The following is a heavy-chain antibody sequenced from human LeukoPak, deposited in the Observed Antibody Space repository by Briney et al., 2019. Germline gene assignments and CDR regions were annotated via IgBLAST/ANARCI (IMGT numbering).Heavy chain of an antibody. CDR2: ISPYDGDT. Sequence: GASVKVSCKASGYTFGIYGISWVRQAPGQGLEWMAWISPYDGDTNYAQKFEGRVTMTTETSTNTAYMELRSLRSDDTAIYYCARDYCTRGGDCYKEDLFDPWGQGTLVTVPA. CDR3: ARDYCTRGGDCYKEDLFDP. J-gene: IGHJ5*02. CDR1: GYTFGIYG. D-gene: IGHD2-21*02. V-gene: IGHV1-18*01.